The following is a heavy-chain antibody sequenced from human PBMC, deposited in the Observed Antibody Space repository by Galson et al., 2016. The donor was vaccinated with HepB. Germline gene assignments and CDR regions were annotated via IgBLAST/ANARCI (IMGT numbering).Heavy chain of an antibody. D-gene: IGHD3-16*01. CDR1: GFTFDDYA. Sequence: SLRLSCAASGFTFDDYAMHWVRQAPGKGLEWVSGISWNSGSIGYADSVKGRFTISRDNAKNSLYLQMNSLRAEDTALYYCAKDTTGHWGSPVGYGMDVWGQGTTVNVSS. V-gene: IGHV3-9*01. J-gene: IGHJ6*02. CDR2: ISWNSGSI. CDR3: AKDTTGHWGSPVGYGMDV.